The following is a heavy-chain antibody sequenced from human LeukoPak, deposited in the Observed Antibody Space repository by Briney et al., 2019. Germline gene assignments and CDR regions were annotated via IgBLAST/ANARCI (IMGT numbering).Heavy chain of an antibody. CDR1: GYTFTSSW. Sequence: GESLKISCKGSGYTFTSSWIGWVRQMPGKGLEWMGVIYPGDSDTRYRPSFQGQVTVSADKSSSTAYLQWSSLKAPDTAMYYCARFSVGGTYYPDYWGQGTLVTVSS. J-gene: IGHJ4*02. D-gene: IGHD1-26*01. CDR2: IYPGDSDT. V-gene: IGHV5-51*01. CDR3: ARFSVGGTYYPDY.